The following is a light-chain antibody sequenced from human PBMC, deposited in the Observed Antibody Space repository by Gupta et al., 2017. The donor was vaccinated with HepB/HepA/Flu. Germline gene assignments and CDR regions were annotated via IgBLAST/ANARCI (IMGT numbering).Light chain of an antibody. CDR3: QAWDSSTVV. CDR2: QDT. V-gene: IGLV3-1*01. Sequence: SYELTQPPSVSVSPGQTASITCSGDKLGDKYASWYQQNPGQSPVLVIYQDTKRPSGIPERFSGSNSGNTATLTISGTQAMDEDDYYCQAWDSSTVVFGGGTKLTVL. CDR1: KLGDKY. J-gene: IGLJ2*01.